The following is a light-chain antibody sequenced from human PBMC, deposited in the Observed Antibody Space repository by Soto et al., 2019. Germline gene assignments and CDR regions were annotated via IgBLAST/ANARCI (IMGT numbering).Light chain of an antibody. CDR2: EVN. CDR1: SSDVGGYNY. CDR3: SSYAGSNILYV. J-gene: IGLJ1*01. V-gene: IGLV2-8*01. Sequence: QSVLTQPPSASGSPGQSVTISCTGTSSDVGGYNYVSWYQQHPGKAPKLVIYEVNKRPSGVPDRFSGSKSGNTASLTVSGLQAEDEADYYCSSYAGSNILYVFGTGTKVTVL.